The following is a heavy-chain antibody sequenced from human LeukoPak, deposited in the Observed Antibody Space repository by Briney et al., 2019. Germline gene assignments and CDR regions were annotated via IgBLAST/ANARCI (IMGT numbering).Heavy chain of an antibody. Sequence: GGSLRLSCAASGFTVSSNYMSWVRQAPGKGLEWVSVIYSGGSTYYADSVKGRFTISRDNSKNTLYLQMNSLRAEDTAVYYCARASLYDISTDYYTPYYFDYWGQGTLVTVSS. D-gene: IGHD3-9*01. CDR3: ARASLYDISTDYYTPYYFDY. CDR1: GFTVSSNY. CDR2: IYSGGST. J-gene: IGHJ4*02. V-gene: IGHV3-53*01.